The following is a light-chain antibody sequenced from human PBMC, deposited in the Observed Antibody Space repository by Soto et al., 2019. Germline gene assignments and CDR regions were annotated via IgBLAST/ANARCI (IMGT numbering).Light chain of an antibody. CDR1: SSDVGGYDF. V-gene: IGLV2-11*01. CDR3: CSYVGATTYV. J-gene: IGLJ1*01. CDR2: DVT. Sequence: QSALTQPRSVSGSPGQSVTISCTGSSSDVGGYDFVSWYQQHPGKAPKLMLYDVTKRPSGVPDRFSGSISGTTASLTISGLQADDEADYYCCSYVGATTYVFGSGTKLTVL.